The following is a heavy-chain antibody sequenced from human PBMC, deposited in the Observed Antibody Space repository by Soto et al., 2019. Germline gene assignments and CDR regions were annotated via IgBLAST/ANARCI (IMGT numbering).Heavy chain of an antibody. CDR2: IYWGDDK. CDR3: ARLMVRGVIGAFDN. CDR1: GFSLSTSGLG. D-gene: IGHD3-10*01. V-gene: IGHV2-5*02. J-gene: IGHJ3*02. Sequence: QITLKESGPTLVKPTQTLTLTCTFSGFSLSTSGLGVGWIRQPPGKALEWLALIYWGDDKHYNPSLKSRLTITKDTSKNQVVLTMTNMDPVHTATYYCARLMVRGVIGAFDNWGQGTLVTVSS.